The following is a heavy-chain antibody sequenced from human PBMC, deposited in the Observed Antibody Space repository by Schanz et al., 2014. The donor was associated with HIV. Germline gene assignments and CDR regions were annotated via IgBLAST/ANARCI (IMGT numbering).Heavy chain of an antibody. V-gene: IGHV3-30*18. Sequence: QVQVVESGGGVVQPGRSLRLSCAASEFIFSSYGMHWVRQAPGKGLEWVAVIWHDGSNKYSADSVKGRFTISRDNSKNTLYLQMNNLRTEDTAVYYCAKAEAVIAARPGGFDYWGQGTLVTVSS. CDR2: IWHDGSNK. CDR1: EFIFSSYG. CDR3: AKAEAVIAARPGGFDY. D-gene: IGHD6-6*01. J-gene: IGHJ4*02.